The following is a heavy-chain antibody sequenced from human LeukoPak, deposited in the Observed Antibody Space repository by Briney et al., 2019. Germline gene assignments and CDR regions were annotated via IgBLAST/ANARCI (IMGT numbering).Heavy chain of an antibody. Sequence: GGSLRLSCAASGFTFSSYWMSWVRQAPGKGLEWVANIKQDGSEKYYVDSVKGRFTISRDNAKNSLYLQMNSLRVEDTAAYYCARVGTMIVVGRFDYWGQGTLVTVSS. J-gene: IGHJ4*02. D-gene: IGHD3-22*01. CDR3: ARVGTMIVVGRFDY. CDR2: IKQDGSEK. CDR1: GFTFSSYW. V-gene: IGHV3-7*01.